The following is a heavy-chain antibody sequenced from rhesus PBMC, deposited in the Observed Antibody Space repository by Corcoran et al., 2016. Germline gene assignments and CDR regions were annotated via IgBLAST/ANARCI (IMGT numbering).Heavy chain of an antibody. J-gene: IGHJ4*01. CDR1: GGSISGYYY. CDR2: IYGNSASN. V-gene: IGHV4-73*01. CDR3: ARNRGLSGSWQFDY. Sequence: QVKLQQWGEGLVKPSETLSLTCAVYGGSISGYYYWSWIRQAPGKGLEWIGNIYGNSASNNNNPSLKNRVISSKDTSKNQFSLKLNSGTAAETAVYYCARNRGLSGSWQFDYWGQGVLVTVSS. D-gene: IGHD6-25*01.